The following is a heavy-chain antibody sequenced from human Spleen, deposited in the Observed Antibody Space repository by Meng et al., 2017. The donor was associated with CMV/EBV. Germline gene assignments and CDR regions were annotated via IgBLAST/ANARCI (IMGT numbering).Heavy chain of an antibody. CDR3: ARRLYRGLYFFDY. Sequence: FSGFSLKADGVGLGWIPQPPRKALEWLTLIYWDNHVHSSPSLARRLTVTKDTSKNLVVLVFTDTDPGDPATYYCARRLYRGLYFFDYWGQGILVTVSS. CDR1: GFSLKADGVG. CDR2: IYWDNHV. D-gene: IGHD2/OR15-2a*01. V-gene: IGHV2-5*02. J-gene: IGHJ4*02.